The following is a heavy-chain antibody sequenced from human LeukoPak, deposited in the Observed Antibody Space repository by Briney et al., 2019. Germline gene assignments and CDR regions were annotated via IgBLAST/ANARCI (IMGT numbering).Heavy chain of an antibody. V-gene: IGHV4-4*07. CDR3: ARGEMYYYDSSGFIRPYYYGMDV. Sequence: PSETLSLTCTVSGGSISSYSWSWMRQPAGQGLEWIGRIYPRERPTYNLSLKSRVTISVDTSKNQFSLKLSSVTAADTAVYYCARGEMYYYDSSGFIRPYYYGMDVWGQGTTVTVSS. D-gene: IGHD3-22*01. CDR2: IYPRERP. J-gene: IGHJ6*02. CDR1: GGSISSYS.